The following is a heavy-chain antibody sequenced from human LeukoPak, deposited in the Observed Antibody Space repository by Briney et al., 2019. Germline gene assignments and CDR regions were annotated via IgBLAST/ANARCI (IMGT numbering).Heavy chain of an antibody. J-gene: IGHJ4*02. D-gene: IGHD3-22*01. Sequence: GGSLRLSCAASGFTFSSYAMRWVRQAPGKGLEWVAVISYDGSNKYYADSVKGRFTISRDNSKNTLYLQMNSLRAEDTAVYYCARAPPGRKVVFITIDYWGQGTLVTVSS. CDR2: ISYDGSNK. CDR3: ARAPPGRKVVFITIDY. V-gene: IGHV3-30-3*01. CDR1: GFTFSSYA.